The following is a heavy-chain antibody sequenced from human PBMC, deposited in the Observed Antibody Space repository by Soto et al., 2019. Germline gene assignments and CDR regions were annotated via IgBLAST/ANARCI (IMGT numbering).Heavy chain of an antibody. CDR3: ARVPDDYVWGSYRYSNDAFDI. CDR1: GFTFSSYG. D-gene: IGHD3-16*02. CDR2: IWYDGSNK. V-gene: IGHV3-33*01. Sequence: QVQLVESGGGVVQPGRSPRPSCAASGFTFSSYGMHWVRQAPGKGLEWVAVIWYDGSNKYYADSVKGRFTISRDNSKNTRYLQMNSLSAEDTDVYYCARVPDDYVWGSYRYSNDAFDIWGQGNMVTVSS. J-gene: IGHJ3*02.